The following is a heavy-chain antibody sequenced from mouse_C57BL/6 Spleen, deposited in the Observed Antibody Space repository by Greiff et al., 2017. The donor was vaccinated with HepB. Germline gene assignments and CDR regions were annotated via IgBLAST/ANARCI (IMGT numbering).Heavy chain of an antibody. CDR3: ARSGYYGSLDY. D-gene: IGHD1-1*01. CDR1: GYSFTSYY. V-gene: IGHV1-66*01. CDR2: IYPGSGNT. J-gene: IGHJ2*01. Sequence: VKLQESGPELVKPGASVKISCKASGYSFTSYYIHWVKQRPGQGLEWIGWIYPGSGNTKYNEKFKGKATLTADTSSSTAYMQLSSLTSEDSAVYYCARSGYYGSLDYWGQGTTLTVSS.